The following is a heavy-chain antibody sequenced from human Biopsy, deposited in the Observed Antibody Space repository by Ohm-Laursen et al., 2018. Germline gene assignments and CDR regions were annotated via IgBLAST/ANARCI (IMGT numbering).Heavy chain of an antibody. D-gene: IGHD3-22*01. CDR2: IFYRGST. Sequence: SETLSLPCTVSGGSISNNNYYWGWIRQPPGKGLEWIGSIFYRGSTHYKPSLKSRVNISVDTSKNQFSLKQNSVTAADTAVYYCARDYDTSGYYYVSWGQGTLVTVSS. CDR3: ARDYDTSGYYYVS. J-gene: IGHJ5*02. V-gene: IGHV4-39*01. CDR1: GGSISNNNYY.